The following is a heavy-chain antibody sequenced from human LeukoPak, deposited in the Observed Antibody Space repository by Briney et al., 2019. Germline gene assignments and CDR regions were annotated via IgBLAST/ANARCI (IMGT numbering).Heavy chain of an antibody. CDR2: ISSSSSYI. J-gene: IGHJ5*02. D-gene: IGHD4-11*01. CDR1: GFTFSPYS. Sequence: GGSLRLSCAASGFTFSPYSMNWVRQAPGKGLEWVSSISSSSSYIYYADSVKGRFTISRDNAKNSLYLQMNSLRAEDTAVYYCAPSHDYSNSKEAWFDPWGQGTLVTVSS. V-gene: IGHV3-21*01. CDR3: APSHDYSNSKEAWFDP.